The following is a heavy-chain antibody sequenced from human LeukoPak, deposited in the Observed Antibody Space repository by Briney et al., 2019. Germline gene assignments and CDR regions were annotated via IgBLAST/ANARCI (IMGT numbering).Heavy chain of an antibody. CDR2: ISSSSSYI. CDR3: ARDLAHCTNGVCTDY. J-gene: IGHJ4*02. CDR1: GFTFSSYS. Sequence: PGGSLRLSCAASGFTFSSYSMNWVRQAPGKGLEWVSSISSSSSYIYYADSVKGRFTISRDNAKNSLYLQMNSLRAEDTAVYYCARDLAHCTNGVCTDYWGQGTLVTVSS. D-gene: IGHD2-8*01. V-gene: IGHV3-21*01.